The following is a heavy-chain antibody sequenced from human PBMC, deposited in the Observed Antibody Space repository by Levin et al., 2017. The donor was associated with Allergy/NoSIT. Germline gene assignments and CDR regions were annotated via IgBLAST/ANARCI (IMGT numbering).Heavy chain of an antibody. V-gene: IGHV3-7*01. CDR1: GFTFNSYR. J-gene: IGHJ6*02. D-gene: IGHD2-15*01. CDR2: IKQDGSEK. Sequence: GGSLRLSCVVSGFTFNSYRMSWVRQAPGKRLEWVAKIKQDGSEKYYVDSVKGRFTISRDNAKNSLYLQMNSLRAEDTAVYYCARSFGMDVWGQGTTVTVSS. CDR3: ARSFGMDV.